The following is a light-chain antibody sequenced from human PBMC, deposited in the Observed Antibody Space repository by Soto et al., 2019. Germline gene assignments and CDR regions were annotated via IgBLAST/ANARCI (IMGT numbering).Light chain of an antibody. CDR3: QQTYTTPFT. V-gene: IGKV1-39*01. Sequence: DIQMTQSPSSLSASVGDRVTITCRASQSINRYINWYQQKSGKAPKLLINAASSLQSGVPSRFSGSGSGTDFTLTISNLQPEDFATYYCQQTYTTPFTFGPGTKVDIK. CDR1: QSINRY. J-gene: IGKJ3*01. CDR2: AAS.